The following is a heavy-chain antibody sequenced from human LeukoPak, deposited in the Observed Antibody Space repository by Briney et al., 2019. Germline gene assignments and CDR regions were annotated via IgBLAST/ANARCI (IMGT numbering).Heavy chain of an antibody. Sequence: SETLSLTCTVSGGSISSSSYYWGWIRQPPGKGLEWIGSIYYSGSTYYNPSLKSRVTISVDTSKNQFSLKLSSVTAADTAVYYCARVAYDRYYYYYYMDVWGKGTTVTVSS. D-gene: IGHD5-12*01. J-gene: IGHJ6*03. CDR2: IYYSGST. CDR3: ARVAYDRYYYYYYMDV. CDR1: GGSISSSSYY. V-gene: IGHV4-39*07.